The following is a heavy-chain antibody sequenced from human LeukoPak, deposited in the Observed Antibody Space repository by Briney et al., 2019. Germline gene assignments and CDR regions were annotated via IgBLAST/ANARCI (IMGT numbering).Heavy chain of an antibody. CDR2: INPNSGGT. CDR1: GYTFTGYY. J-gene: IGHJ4*02. Sequence: ASVKVSCKASGYTFTGYYMHRVRQAPGQGLEWMGRINPNSGGTNYAQKFQGRVTMTRDTSISTAYMELSRLRSDDTAVYYWARTRGSYLIKQFDYWGRGTLVTVS. D-gene: IGHD3-10*01. V-gene: IGHV1-2*06. CDR3: ARTRGSYLIKQFDY.